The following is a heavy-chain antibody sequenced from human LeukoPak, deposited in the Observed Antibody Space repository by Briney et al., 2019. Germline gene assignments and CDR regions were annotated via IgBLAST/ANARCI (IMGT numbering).Heavy chain of an antibody. J-gene: IGHJ4*02. V-gene: IGHV3-30*02. CDR2: IRYDGSNK. CDR1: RFTFSSYG. Sequence: GGSLRLTCAASRFTFSSYGMHWVGQAPGKGLERVSFIRYDGSNKYYADSVKGRFTISRDNSKNTLYLQMNSLRAEDTAVYYCTRQFHSDSWNSGYWGQGTLVTVSS. D-gene: IGHD1/OR15-1a*01. CDR3: TRQFHSDSWNSGY.